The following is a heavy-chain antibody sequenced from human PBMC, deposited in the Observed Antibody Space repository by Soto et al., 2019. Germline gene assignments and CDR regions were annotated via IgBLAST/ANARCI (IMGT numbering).Heavy chain of an antibody. CDR2: INAGNGNT. CDR1: GYTFTSYA. Sequence: ASVKVSCKASGYTFTSYAMHWVRQAPGQRLEWMGWINAGNGNTKYSQKFQGRVTITRDTSASTAYMELSSLRSEDTAVYYCAREWVDHFPHDLIAVAGSRYYGMDVWGQGTTVTVSS. CDR3: AREWVDHFPHDLIAVAGSRYYGMDV. D-gene: IGHD6-19*01. J-gene: IGHJ6*02. V-gene: IGHV1-3*01.